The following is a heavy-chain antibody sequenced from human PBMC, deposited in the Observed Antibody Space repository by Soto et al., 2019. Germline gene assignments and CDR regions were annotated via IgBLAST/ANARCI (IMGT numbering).Heavy chain of an antibody. Sequence: QVQLPESGPGLVKPSQTLSLTCTVSGGSISSGGYYWSWIRQHPGKGLEWIGYIYYSGSTYYNPALTSRVTISVDTSKNPFSLKLSSVTAADTAVYYCTRGLSNPGWFDPWGQGTLVTVSS. CDR3: TRGLSNPGWFDP. J-gene: IGHJ5*02. CDR2: IYYSGST. V-gene: IGHV4-31*03. D-gene: IGHD4-4*01. CDR1: GGSISSGGYY.